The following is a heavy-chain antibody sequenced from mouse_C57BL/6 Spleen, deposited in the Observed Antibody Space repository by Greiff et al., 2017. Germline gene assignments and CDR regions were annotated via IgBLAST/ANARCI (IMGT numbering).Heavy chain of an antibody. V-gene: IGHV1-82*01. CDR2: IYPGDGDT. J-gene: IGHJ2*01. Sequence: QVQLQQSGPELVKPGASVKISCKASGYAFSSSWMNWVKQRPGKGLEWIGRIYPGDGDTNYNGKFKGKATLTADTSSSTAYMQLSSLTSEDSAVYFCAKLGLVHWGQGTTLTVSS. CDR1: GYAFSSSW. CDR3: AKLGLVH.